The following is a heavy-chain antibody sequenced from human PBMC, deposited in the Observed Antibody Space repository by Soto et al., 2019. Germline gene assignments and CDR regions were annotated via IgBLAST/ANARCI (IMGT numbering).Heavy chain of an antibody. V-gene: IGHV4-34*01. Sequence: LSETLSLTCAVCGGSLSDRKWMRQSPGKGLGWIGEINHSGSTDYNPSLKSPVNIAVDMSKSLFSPKLNSVTAADTAVYYCAREGSAARSLKSHHSALHVWGQGTTVTVSS. CDR2: INHSGST. J-gene: IGHJ6*01. CDR1: GGSLSD. CDR3: AREGSAARSLKSHHSALHV. D-gene: IGHD6-6*01.